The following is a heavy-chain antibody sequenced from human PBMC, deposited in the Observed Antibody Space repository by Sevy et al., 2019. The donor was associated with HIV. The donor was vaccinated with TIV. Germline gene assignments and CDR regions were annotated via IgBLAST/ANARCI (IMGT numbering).Heavy chain of an antibody. J-gene: IGHJ5*02. CDR1: GGSISSYY. CDR2: IYTSGST. CDR3: ARAHTYYDILTGQILYDNWFDP. V-gene: IGHV4-4*07. Sequence: SETLSLTCTVSGGSISSYYWSWIRQPAGKGLEWIGRIYTSGSTNYNPSLKSRVTMSVDTSKNQFSLKLSSVTAADTAVYYCARAHTYYDILTGQILYDNWFDPWGQGTLVTVSS. D-gene: IGHD3-9*01.